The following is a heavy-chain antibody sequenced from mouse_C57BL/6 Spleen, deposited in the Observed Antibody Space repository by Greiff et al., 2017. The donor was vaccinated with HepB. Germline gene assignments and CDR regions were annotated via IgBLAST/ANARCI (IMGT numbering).Heavy chain of an antibody. CDR3: ARSYGSSSYYYAMDY. CDR2: IDPEDGET. V-gene: IGHV14-2*01. Sequence: EVKLQESGAELVKPGASVKLSCTASGFNIKDYYMHWVKQRTEQGLEWIGRIDPEDGETKYAPKFQGKATITADTSSNTAYLQLSSLTSEDTAVYYCARSYGSSSYYYAMDYWGQGTSVTVSS. J-gene: IGHJ4*01. CDR1: GFNIKDYY. D-gene: IGHD1-1*01.